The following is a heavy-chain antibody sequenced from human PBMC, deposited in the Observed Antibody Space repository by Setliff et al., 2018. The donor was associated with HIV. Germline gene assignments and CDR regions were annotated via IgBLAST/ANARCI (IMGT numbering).Heavy chain of an antibody. V-gene: IGHV3-23*01. CDR1: GFTFSSFS. J-gene: IGHJ6*02. CDR2: ISGHSVTT. D-gene: IGHD3-9*01. CDR3: ARGGRLQYFDWPSYAMDV. Sequence: GGSLRLSCAASGFTFSSFSVSWVRQAPGKGPEWVSSISGHSVTTYYADSVKGRFTVSRDNSRSTLYLQMNNLKAEDTAVYHCARGGRLQYFDWPSYAMDVWGQGTTVTVSS.